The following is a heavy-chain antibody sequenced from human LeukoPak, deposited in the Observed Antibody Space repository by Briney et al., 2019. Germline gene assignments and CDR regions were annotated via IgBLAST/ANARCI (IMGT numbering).Heavy chain of an antibody. Sequence: ASVKVSCKASGFSLTSNYMHWVRQAPGQGLEWMGYMRPTDAYTGYAPKFQGRVTVTRDTSTNTVYMELSSLRSDDTAVYYCARVLYGYSPPFDYWGQGTLVTVSS. CDR1: GFSLTSNY. CDR2: MRPTDAYT. V-gene: IGHV1-46*01. J-gene: IGHJ4*02. D-gene: IGHD3-22*01. CDR3: ARVLYGYSPPFDY.